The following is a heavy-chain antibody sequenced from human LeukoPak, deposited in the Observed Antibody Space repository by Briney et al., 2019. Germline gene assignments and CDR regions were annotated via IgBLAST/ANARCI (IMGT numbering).Heavy chain of an antibody. Sequence: GRSLRLSCAASGFTFSSYAMHWVRQAPGKGLEWVAVISYDGSNKYYADSVKGRFTISRDNSKNTLYLQMNSLRAEDTAVYYCASDLYSYGHGLLDYWGQGTLVTVSS. CDR1: GFTFSSYA. D-gene: IGHD5-18*01. CDR2: ISYDGSNK. CDR3: ASDLYSYGHGLLDY. V-gene: IGHV3-30*04. J-gene: IGHJ4*02.